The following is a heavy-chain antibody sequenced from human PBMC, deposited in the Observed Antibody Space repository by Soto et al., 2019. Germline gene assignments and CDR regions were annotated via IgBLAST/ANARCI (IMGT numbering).Heavy chain of an antibody. V-gene: IGHV5-51*01. Sequence: PGESLKISCKGSGYSFTSYWIGWVRQMPGKGLEWMGIIYPGDSDTRYSLSFQGQVTISADKSISTAYLQWSSLKASDTAMYYCARAYYDSSGYYYDKNNWFDPWGQGTLVTVSS. CDR1: GYSFTSYW. CDR2: IYPGDSDT. J-gene: IGHJ5*02. CDR3: ARAYYDSSGYYYDKNNWFDP. D-gene: IGHD3-22*01.